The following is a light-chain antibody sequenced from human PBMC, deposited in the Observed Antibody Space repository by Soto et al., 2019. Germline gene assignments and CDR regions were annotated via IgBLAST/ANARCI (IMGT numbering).Light chain of an antibody. V-gene: IGKV3-11*01. CDR2: DAS. Sequence: VLAQFRDAPSLSPGARATLSCSASQCVPRILAWYQLRPGPALRPLIYDASSRATGIPDRFSGSGSGTDSILNISGLDPDDFGAYYCQQRSNWPPEMTFGLGTRLEIK. CDR3: QQRSNWPPEMT. J-gene: IGKJ5*01. CDR1: QCVPRI.